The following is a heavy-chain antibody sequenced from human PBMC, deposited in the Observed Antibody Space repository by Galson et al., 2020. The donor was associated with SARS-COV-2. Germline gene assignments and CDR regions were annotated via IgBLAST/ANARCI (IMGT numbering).Heavy chain of an antibody. J-gene: IGHJ4*02. D-gene: IGHD3-16*02. CDR1: GYTFTSYD. V-gene: IGHV1-18*04. Sequence: ASVKVSCKASGYTFTSYDISWVRQAPGQGLEWMGWISGYNGNTQYAQKVQGRVTMTTDTSTNTAYMELTSLRPDDTAVYYCSRNMITFGGIIVKPPYYFDSWGQGTLVTVSS. CDR3: SRNMITFGGIIVKPPYYFDS. CDR2: ISGYNGNT.